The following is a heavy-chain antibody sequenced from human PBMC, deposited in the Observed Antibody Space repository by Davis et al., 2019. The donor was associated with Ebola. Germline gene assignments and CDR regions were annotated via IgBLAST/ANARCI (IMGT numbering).Heavy chain of an antibody. J-gene: IGHJ4*02. Sequence: GESLKISCAASGFSYSSYAMSWVRQAPGKGLEWVSSISSSSSYIYYADSVKGRFTISRDNAKNSLYLQMNSLRAEDTAVYYCAKTGGVGATLYWGQGTLVTVSS. CDR2: ISSSSSYI. D-gene: IGHD1-26*01. CDR3: AKTGGVGATLY. CDR1: GFSYSSYA. V-gene: IGHV3-21*01.